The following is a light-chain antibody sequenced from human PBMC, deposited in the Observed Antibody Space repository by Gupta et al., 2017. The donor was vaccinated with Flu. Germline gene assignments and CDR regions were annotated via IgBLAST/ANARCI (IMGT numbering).Light chain of an antibody. CDR3: MQGSRWPWA. Sequence: VALGQPASISCRSSQSLVYSDGNIYLHWFQQRPGQSPRRLIYQVSHRESGVPDRFSGSGSGTDFTLKISSVEAEDVGIYYCMQGSRWPWAFGQGTKVE. CDR2: QVS. CDR1: QSLVYSDGNIY. J-gene: IGKJ1*01. V-gene: IGKV2-30*01.